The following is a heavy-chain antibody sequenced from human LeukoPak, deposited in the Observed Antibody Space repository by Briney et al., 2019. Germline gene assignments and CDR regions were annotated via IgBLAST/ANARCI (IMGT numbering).Heavy chain of an antibody. D-gene: IGHD3-3*01. CDR2: IYSGGST. Sequence: GGSLRLSCAASGFTVSSNYMSRVRQAPGKGLEWVSVIYSGGSTYYADSVKGRFTISRDNSKNTLYLQMNSLRAEDTVVYYCARDFWSGYYYWGQGTLVTVSS. V-gene: IGHV3-66*02. CDR1: GFTVSSNY. J-gene: IGHJ4*02. CDR3: ARDFWSGYYY.